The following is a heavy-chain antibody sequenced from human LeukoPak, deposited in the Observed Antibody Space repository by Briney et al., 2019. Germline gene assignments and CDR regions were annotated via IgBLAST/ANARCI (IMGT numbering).Heavy chain of an antibody. CDR3: ARESFGVVNDWFDP. CDR1: GGTFSSYA. CDR2: IIPIFGTA. D-gene: IGHD3-3*01. V-gene: IGHV1-69*13. J-gene: IGHJ5*02. Sequence: ASVKVSCKASGGTFSSYAISWVRQAPGQGLEWMGGIIPIFGTASYAQKFQGRVTITADESTSTAYMELSSLRSEDTTVYYCARESFGVVNDWFDPWGRGTLVTVSS.